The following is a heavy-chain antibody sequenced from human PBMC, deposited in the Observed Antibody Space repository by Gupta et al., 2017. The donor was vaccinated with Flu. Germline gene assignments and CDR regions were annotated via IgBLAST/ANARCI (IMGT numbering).Heavy chain of an antibody. Sequence: AASGSTFSSYGMHWVRQAPGKGLEWVAVIWYDGSNKYYADSVKGRFTISRDNSKNTLYLQMNSLRAEDTAVYYCARGTRTYYDFWSGYWKNNWFDPWGQGTLVTVSS. CDR1: GSTFSSYG. V-gene: IGHV3-33*01. CDR2: IWYDGSNK. CDR3: ARGTRTYYDFWSGYWKNNWFDP. D-gene: IGHD3-3*01. J-gene: IGHJ5*02.